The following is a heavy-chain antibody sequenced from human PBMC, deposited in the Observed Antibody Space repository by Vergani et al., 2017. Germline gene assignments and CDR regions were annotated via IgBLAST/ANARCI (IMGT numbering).Heavy chain of an antibody. CDR3: AKDLLTSAMVYWYFDL. V-gene: IGHV3-30*18. CDR2: ISYDGSNK. CDR1: GFTFSSYG. Sequence: QAQLVESGGGVVQPGRSLRLSCAASGFTFSSYGMHWVRQAPGKGLEWVAVISYDGSNKYYADSVKGRFTISRDNSKNTLYLQMNSLRAEDTAVYYCAKDLLTSAMVYWYFDLWGRGTLVTVCS. D-gene: IGHD5-18*01. J-gene: IGHJ2*01.